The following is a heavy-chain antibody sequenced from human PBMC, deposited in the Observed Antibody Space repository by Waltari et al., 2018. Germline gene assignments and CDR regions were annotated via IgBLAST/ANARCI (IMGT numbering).Heavy chain of an antibody. D-gene: IGHD1-20*01. V-gene: IGHV3-7*01. CDR2: IKEDGGEK. Sequence: EVQLVESGGGLVQPGGSLILSCAASGVTFRSHWMTWVRQAPGKGLEWVANIKEDGGEKYYVDSVKGRFTISRDNAKNSLYLQMNSLRAEDTAVYYCARLYMAAFDYWDEGTLVTVSS. CDR1: GVTFRSHW. CDR3: ARLYMAAFDY. J-gene: IGHJ4*02.